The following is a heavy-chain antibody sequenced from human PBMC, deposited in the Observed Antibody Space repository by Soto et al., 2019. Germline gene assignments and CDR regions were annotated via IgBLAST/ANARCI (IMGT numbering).Heavy chain of an antibody. V-gene: IGHV4-31*03. CDR3: ARAKKGIAAAENWFDP. J-gene: IGHJ5*02. CDR1: GGSISSGGYY. CDR2: IYYSGST. Sequence: SETLSLTCTVSGGSISSGGYYWSWIRQHPGKGLEWIGYIYYSGSTYYNPSLKSRVTISVDTSKNQFSLRLSSVTAADTAVYYCARAKKGIAAAENWFDPWGQGTLVTVSS. D-gene: IGHD6-13*01.